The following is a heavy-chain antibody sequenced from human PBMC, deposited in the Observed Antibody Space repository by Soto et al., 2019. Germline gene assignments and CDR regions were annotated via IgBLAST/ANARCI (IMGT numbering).Heavy chain of an antibody. CDR1: VYTFTSYW. D-gene: IGHD1-26*01. Sequence: PGESLKISCKASVYTFTSYWIGWVRQMPGKGLEWMGIIYPGDSDTRYSPSFQGQVTMSADKSISTAYLQWSSLKASDTAMYYCARHGASYLDYFDYWGQGTLVTVS. CDR3: ARHGASYLDYFDY. V-gene: IGHV5-51*01. CDR2: IYPGDSDT. J-gene: IGHJ4*02.